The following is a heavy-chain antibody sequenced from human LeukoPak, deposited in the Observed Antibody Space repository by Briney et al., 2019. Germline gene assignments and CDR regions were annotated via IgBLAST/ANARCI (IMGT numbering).Heavy chain of an antibody. D-gene: IGHD2-21*01. CDR1: GFIFSSFG. Sequence: GGSLRLSCAASGFIFSSFGMHWVRQAPGKGLEWVAIIWPDGSNEVYIESVKGRFTISRDNSKNTLYLHMNSLRGEDTAMYYCARGCGGGPGCYILDYWGQGTLVTVSS. CDR2: IWPDGSNE. CDR3: ARGCGGGPGCYILDY. J-gene: IGHJ4*02. V-gene: IGHV3-33*08.